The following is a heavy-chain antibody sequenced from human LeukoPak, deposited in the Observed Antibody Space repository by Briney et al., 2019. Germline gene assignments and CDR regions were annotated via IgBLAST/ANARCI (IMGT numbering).Heavy chain of an antibody. J-gene: IGHJ6*03. CDR1: GFTFSDYY. V-gene: IGHV3-11*01. D-gene: IGHD6-6*01. CDR2: ISSSGSTI. CDR3: ARVGRLAARPIYYYYYMDV. Sequence: PGGSLRLSCAASGFTFSDYYMSWIRQAPGKGLEWVSYISSSGSTIYYADSVKGPFTISRDNAKNSLYLQMNSLRAEDTAVYYCARVGRLAARPIYYYYYMDVWGKGTTVTVSS.